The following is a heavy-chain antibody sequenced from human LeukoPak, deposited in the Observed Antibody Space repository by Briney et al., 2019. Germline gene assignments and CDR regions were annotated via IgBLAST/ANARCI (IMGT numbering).Heavy chain of an antibody. CDR1: GYTFTSYG. CDR2: ISAYNGNT. V-gene: IGHV1-18*01. CDR3: ARDRWGRYGGLSSFDY. Sequence: ASVKVSCKASGYTFTSYGISWVRQAPGQGLEWMGWISAYNGNTYYAQTLQSRVTMTTDTSTRTAYMELRSLRSDDTAVYYCARDRWGRYGGLSSFDYWGQGTLVTVSS. J-gene: IGHJ4*02. D-gene: IGHD4-23*01.